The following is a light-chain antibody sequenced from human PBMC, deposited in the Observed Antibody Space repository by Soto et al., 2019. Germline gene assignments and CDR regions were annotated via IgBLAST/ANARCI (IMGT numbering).Light chain of an antibody. CDR2: DAS. Sequence: DLQMTQSPSSLSASVGDRVTITCQASQDIDNNLNWYQQRSGKAPKVLIYDASNLKGGVPSRFSGSGSGTGFTVTISSLQPEDIATYYCQQYDDFPYTFGQGTKLEI. V-gene: IGKV1-33*01. CDR3: QQYDDFPYT. CDR1: QDIDNN. J-gene: IGKJ2*01.